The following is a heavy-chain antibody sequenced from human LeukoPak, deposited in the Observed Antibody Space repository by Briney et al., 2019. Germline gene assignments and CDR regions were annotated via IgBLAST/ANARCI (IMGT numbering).Heavy chain of an antibody. D-gene: IGHD1-7*01. J-gene: IGHJ6*02. CDR1: GGSISSGDYY. V-gene: IGHV4-61*08. Sequence: PSQTLSLTCTVAGGSISSGDYYRSWIRQPPGKGLEWIGYIYYSGSTNYNPSLKSRVTISVDTSKNQFSLKLSSVTAADTAVYYCARDNWNYGSSMDVWGQGTTVTVSS. CDR2: IYYSGST. CDR3: ARDNWNYGSSMDV.